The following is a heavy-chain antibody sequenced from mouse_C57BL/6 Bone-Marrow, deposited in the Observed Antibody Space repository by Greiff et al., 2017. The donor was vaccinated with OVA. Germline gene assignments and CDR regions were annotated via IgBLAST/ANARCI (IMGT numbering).Heavy chain of an antibody. J-gene: IGHJ2*01. V-gene: IGHV5-16*01. Sequence: EVHLVESEGGLVQPGSSMKLSCTASGFTFSDYYMAWVRQVPEKGLEWVANINYDGSSTYYLDPLQSRFIMSRYNAKNILYLQMSSLKSEDTATYYCARARYYYGSSHYFDYWGQGTTLTVSS. D-gene: IGHD1-1*01. CDR1: GFTFSDYY. CDR2: INYDGSST. CDR3: ARARYYYGSSHYFDY.